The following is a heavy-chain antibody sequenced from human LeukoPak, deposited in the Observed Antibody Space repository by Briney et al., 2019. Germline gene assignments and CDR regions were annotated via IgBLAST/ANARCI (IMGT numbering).Heavy chain of an antibody. V-gene: IGHV4-59*01. CDR2: IYYSGST. Sequence: SETLSLTCTVSGGSISSYYWSWIRQPPGKGLEWIGYIYYSGSTNYNPSLKSRVTISVDTSKNQFSLKLSSVTAADTAVYYCARSDTAMVTSPDYYYMDVWGKGTTVTVSS. CDR3: ARSDTAMVTSPDYYYMDV. CDR1: GGSISSYY. J-gene: IGHJ6*03. D-gene: IGHD5-18*01.